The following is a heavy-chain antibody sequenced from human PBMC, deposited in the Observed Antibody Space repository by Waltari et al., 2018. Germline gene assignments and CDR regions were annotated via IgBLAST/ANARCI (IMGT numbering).Heavy chain of an antibody. CDR2: IIPIFGTA. CDR1: GGTFSSYA. CDR3: ARGGYYYGSGSYSNYYYYMDV. J-gene: IGHJ6*03. D-gene: IGHD3-10*01. Sequence: QVQLVQSGAEVKKPGSSVKVSCKASGGTFSSYAISWVRQAPGQGLEWMGGIIPIFGTANYAQKFQGRVTITADKSTSTAYMELSSLRSEDTAVYYCARGGYYYGSGSYSNYYYYMDVWGKGTTVTVSS. V-gene: IGHV1-69*14.